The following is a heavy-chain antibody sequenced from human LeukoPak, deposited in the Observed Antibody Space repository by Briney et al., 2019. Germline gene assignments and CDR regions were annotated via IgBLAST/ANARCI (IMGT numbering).Heavy chain of an antibody. Sequence: SETLSLTCGVSGGSFSGHYWTWLRQTPGEGLEGMGEINHGGVTNYNPSLKSRGNISIGTSTNEISLNVSSVTAADTGIYYCARGRNWQTFYHYYMDVWGKGATVTVS. J-gene: IGHJ6*03. CDR3: ARGRNWQTFYHYYMDV. D-gene: IGHD1-14*01. CDR2: INHGGVT. CDR1: GGSFSGHY. V-gene: IGHV4-34*01.